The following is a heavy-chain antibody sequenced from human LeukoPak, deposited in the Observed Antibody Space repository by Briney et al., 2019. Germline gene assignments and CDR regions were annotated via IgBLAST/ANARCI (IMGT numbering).Heavy chain of an antibody. D-gene: IGHD5-12*01. CDR3: AKDFSDIVATIGGCADY. J-gene: IGHJ4*02. V-gene: IGHV3-30*18. CDR2: ISYDGSNK. Sequence: GRSLRLSCAASGFTFSSYGMHWVRQAPGKGLEWVAVISYDGSNKYYADSVKGRFTISRDNSKNTLYLQMNSLRAEDTAVYYCAKDFSDIVATIGGCADYWAREPWSPSPQ. CDR1: GFTFSSYG.